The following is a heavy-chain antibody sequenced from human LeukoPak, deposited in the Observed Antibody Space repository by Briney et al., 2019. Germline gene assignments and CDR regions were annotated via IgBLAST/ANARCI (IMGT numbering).Heavy chain of an antibody. Sequence: GGPLRLSCAASGFTFRSYGMHWVRQAPGRGLEWVAVIYYDGSENYCADSVKGRFTISRDNSKNTLYLQMNSLRAEDTAVYFCARDGFTTGWTPDFWGQGTLVTVSS. CDR1: GFTFRSYG. J-gene: IGHJ4*02. D-gene: IGHD1-1*01. V-gene: IGHV3-33*01. CDR2: IYYDGSEN. CDR3: ARDGFTTGWTPDF.